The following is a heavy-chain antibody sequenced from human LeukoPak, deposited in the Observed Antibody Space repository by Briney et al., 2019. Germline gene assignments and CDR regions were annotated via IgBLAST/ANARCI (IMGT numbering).Heavy chain of an antibody. D-gene: IGHD3-22*01. CDR2: ISYDGSNK. Sequence: PGRSLRLSCAASGFTFSSYAMHWVRQAPGKGLEWVAVISYDGSNKYYADSVKGRFTISRDNSKNTLYLQMNSLRAEDTAVYYCAKDVHFYYYDSSGKNAFDIWGQGTMVTVSS. J-gene: IGHJ3*02. V-gene: IGHV3-30-3*01. CDR3: AKDVHFYYYDSSGKNAFDI. CDR1: GFTFSSYA.